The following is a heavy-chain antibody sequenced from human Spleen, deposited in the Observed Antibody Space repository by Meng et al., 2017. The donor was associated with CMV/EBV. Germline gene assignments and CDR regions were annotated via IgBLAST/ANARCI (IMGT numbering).Heavy chain of an antibody. CDR2: ISASGGNT. V-gene: IGHV3-23*01. J-gene: IGHJ3*02. CDR1: EFTFSNYA. Sequence: GESLKISCAASEFTFSNYATSWVRQAPGKGLQWVSGISASGGNTDYTDSVKGRFTISRDNSKNTLYLQMNTLRAEDTAVYYCAKAGCTSTNCYYYDIWGRGTMVTVSS. CDR3: AKAGCTSTNCYYYDI. D-gene: IGHD2-2*01.